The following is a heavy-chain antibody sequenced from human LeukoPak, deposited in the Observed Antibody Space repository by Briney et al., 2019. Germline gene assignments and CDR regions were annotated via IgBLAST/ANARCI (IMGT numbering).Heavy chain of an antibody. J-gene: IGHJ4*02. D-gene: IGHD5-12*01. CDR2: IKRDGSET. Sequence: GGSLRLSCAASGFTFSSYWINWVRQAPGKGLEWVANIKRDGSETYYVDSVKGRFTISRDNAKNSLYLQMNSLRAEDTAVYYCARLARGYPDYWGQGTLVTVSS. V-gene: IGHV3-7*05. CDR3: ARLARGYPDY. CDR1: GFTFSSYW.